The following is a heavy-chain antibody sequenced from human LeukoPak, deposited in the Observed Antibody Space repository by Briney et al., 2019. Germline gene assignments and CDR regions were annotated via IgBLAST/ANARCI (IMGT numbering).Heavy chain of an antibody. CDR1: GFAFSSCG. D-gene: IGHD1-26*01. CDR2: ISEDGSIK. Sequence: GGSLRLSCAASGFAFSSCGIPWVRQAPGKGLEWVALISEDGSIKFYADSVKGRFTISGDNSKNTLYLQMNSLRAEDTAVYYCAKEVGARDAFDIWGQGTLVTVSP. V-gene: IGHV3-30*18. CDR3: AKEVGARDAFDI. J-gene: IGHJ3*02.